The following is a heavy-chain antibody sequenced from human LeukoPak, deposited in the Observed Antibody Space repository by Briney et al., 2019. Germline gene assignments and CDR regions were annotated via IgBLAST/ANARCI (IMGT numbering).Heavy chain of an antibody. CDR2: IIPIFGTA. J-gene: IGHJ5*02. V-gene: IGHV1-69*05. CDR1: GGTFSSYA. CDR3: ARAGDIVVVPAAINLYNWFDP. D-gene: IGHD2-2*01. Sequence: ASVKVSCKASGGTFSSYAISWVRQAPGQGLEWMGGIIPIFGTANYAQKFQGRVTITTDESTSTAYMELSSLRSEDTAVYYCARAGDIVVVPAAINLYNWFDPWGQGTLVTVSS.